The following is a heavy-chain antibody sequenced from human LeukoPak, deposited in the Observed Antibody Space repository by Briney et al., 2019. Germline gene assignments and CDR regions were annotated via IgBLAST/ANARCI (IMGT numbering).Heavy chain of an antibody. J-gene: IGHJ4*02. CDR3: AREPSYTSSWYTSCDY. CDR1: GFNFNNYN. V-gene: IGHV3-48*01. CDR2: ITLSSSTI. Sequence: GGSLRLSCVASGFNFNNYNMNWVCQAPGKGLEWVSYITLSSSTIYYADSVKGRFTISRDNAKNSVYLQMDSLRAEDTAVYYCAREPSYTSSWYTSCDYWGQGTLVTVSS. D-gene: IGHD6-13*01.